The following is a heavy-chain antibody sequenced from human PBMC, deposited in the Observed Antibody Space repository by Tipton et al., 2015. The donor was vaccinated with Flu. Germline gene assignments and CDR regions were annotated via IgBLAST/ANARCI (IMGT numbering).Heavy chain of an antibody. V-gene: IGHV3-21*01. J-gene: IGHJ6*02. CDR3: ARDREGVVVPAALYYYYYGMDV. D-gene: IGHD2-2*01. Sequence: TASGFTFSSYSMNWVRQAPGKGLEWVSSISSSSSYIYYADSVKGRFTISRDNAKNSLYLQMNSLRAEDTAVYYCARDREGVVVPAALYYYYYGMDVWGQGTTVTVSS. CDR1: GFTFSSYS. CDR2: ISSSSSYI.